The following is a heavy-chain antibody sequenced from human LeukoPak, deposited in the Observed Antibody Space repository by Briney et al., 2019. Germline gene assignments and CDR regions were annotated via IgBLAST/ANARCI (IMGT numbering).Heavy chain of an antibody. CDR3: ASDPGIAVAGPPLD. Sequence: SETLSLTCAVYGGSFSGYYWSWIRQPPGKGLEWIGEINHSGSTNYNPSLKSRVTISVDTSKNQFSLKLSSVTAADTAVYYCASDPGIAVAGPPLDWGQGTLVTVPS. V-gene: IGHV4-34*01. J-gene: IGHJ4*02. D-gene: IGHD6-19*01. CDR2: INHSGST. CDR1: GGSFSGYY.